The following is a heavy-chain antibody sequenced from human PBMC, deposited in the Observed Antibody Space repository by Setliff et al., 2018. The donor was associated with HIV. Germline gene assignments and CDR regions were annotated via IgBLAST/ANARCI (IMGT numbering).Heavy chain of an antibody. CDR2: IYNSGIT. CDR1: GASIRNYY. D-gene: IGHD3-10*02. V-gene: IGHV4-59*01. J-gene: IGHJ4*02. CDR3: ARGQDGHSVLFDY. Sequence: SETLSLTCTVSGASIRNYYWSWVRQPPGKGLEWIGYIYNSGITNYNPSLESRVTISVDTSKNQFSLKVSSVTAADTAVYFCARGQDGHSVLFDYWGQGAPVTVSS.